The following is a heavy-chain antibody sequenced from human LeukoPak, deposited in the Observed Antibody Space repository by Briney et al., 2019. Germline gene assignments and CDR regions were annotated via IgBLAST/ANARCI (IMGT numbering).Heavy chain of an antibody. V-gene: IGHV4-59*08. CDR1: SGFLRFFY. Sequence: SETLSLTCAVSSGFLRFFYGSWIRQPPGAGREWIGYVYYTGGTNYHASLNSRVTISVDTATNQFSLKLSSVTAADTAVYDGARGEAHDIWDQGTMVTVS. CDR2: VYYTGGT. J-gene: IGHJ3*02. CDR3: ARGEAHDI. D-gene: IGHD3-10*01.